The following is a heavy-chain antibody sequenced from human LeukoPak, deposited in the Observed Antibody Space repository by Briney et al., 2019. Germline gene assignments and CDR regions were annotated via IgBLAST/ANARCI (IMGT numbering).Heavy chain of an antibody. V-gene: IGHV3-23*01. Sequence: GGSLRLSCAASGFTFSSYGMSWVRQAPGKGLEWVSAISGSGGSTYYADSVKGRFTISRDNSKNTLYLQMNSLRAEDTAVYYCAKASYCSGGSCYYRDWGQGTMVTVSS. CDR2: ISGSGGST. D-gene: IGHD2-15*01. CDR1: GFTFSSYG. J-gene: IGHJ4*02. CDR3: AKASYCSGGSCYYRD.